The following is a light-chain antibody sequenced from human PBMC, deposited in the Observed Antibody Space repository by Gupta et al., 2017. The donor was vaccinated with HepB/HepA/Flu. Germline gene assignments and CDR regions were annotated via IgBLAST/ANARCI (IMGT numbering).Light chain of an antibody. V-gene: IGLV1-44*01. Sequence: QPVLTQPPPASGTPGQRVTTSCSGSSSNIGSNTVNWYQQLPGTAPKLLIYSNNQRPSGVPDRFSGSKSGTSASLAISGLQSEDEADYYCAAWDDSLNGWVFGGGTKLTVL. CDR1: SSNIGSNT. CDR3: AAWDDSLNGWV. CDR2: SNN. J-gene: IGLJ3*02.